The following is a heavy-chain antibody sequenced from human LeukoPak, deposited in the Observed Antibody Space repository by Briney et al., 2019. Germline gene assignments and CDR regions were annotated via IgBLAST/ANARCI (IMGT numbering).Heavy chain of an antibody. CDR3: ARYYDSSGYHYLDY. CDR2: ISAYNGNT. CDR1: GYTFTSYG. V-gene: IGHV1-18*01. Sequence: VKVSCKASGYTFTSYGISWVRQAPGQGLEWMGWISAYNGNTNYVQKLQGRVTMTTDTSTSTAYMELRSLRSDDTAVYYCARYYDSSGYHYLDYWGQGTLVTVSS. J-gene: IGHJ4*02. D-gene: IGHD3-22*01.